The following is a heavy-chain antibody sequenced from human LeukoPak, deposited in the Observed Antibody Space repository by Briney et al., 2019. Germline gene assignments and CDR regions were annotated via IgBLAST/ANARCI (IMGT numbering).Heavy chain of an antibody. CDR3: ATDKPDDSCSDY. J-gene: IGHJ4*02. CDR1: GFTFRSYW. CDR2: IKQDGRER. D-gene: IGHD3-22*01. V-gene: IGHV3-7*01. Sequence: HTGGSLRLSCEASGFTFRSYWMNWARQAPGKALEWVANIKQDGRERYYVDSVKGRFTISRDNAKNSLYLQMSSLRVEDTAVYYCATDKPDDSCSDYWGQGTLVIVSS.